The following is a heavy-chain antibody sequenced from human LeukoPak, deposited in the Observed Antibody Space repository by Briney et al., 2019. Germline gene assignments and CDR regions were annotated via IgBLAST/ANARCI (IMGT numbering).Heavy chain of an antibody. CDR3: ARSGGKDYGGNSRKYGMDV. Sequence: SETLSLTCTVSGGSISSYYWSWIRQPPGKGLEWIGFINNSGSTNYNPSLKSRVTISVDTSKNQFSLKLSSVTAADTAVYYCARSGGKDYGGNSRKYGMDVWGQGTTVTVSS. V-gene: IGHV4-59*08. D-gene: IGHD4-23*01. J-gene: IGHJ6*02. CDR1: GGSISSYY. CDR2: INNSGST.